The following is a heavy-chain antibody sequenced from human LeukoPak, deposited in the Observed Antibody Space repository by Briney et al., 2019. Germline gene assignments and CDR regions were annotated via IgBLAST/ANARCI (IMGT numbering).Heavy chain of an antibody. V-gene: IGHV3-21*01. CDR2: ISSSSSYI. Sequence: PGGSLRLSCAASGFTFSSYSMNWVRQAPGKGLEWVSSISSSSSYIYYADSVKGRFTISRDNAKNSLYLQMNSRRAEDTAVYYCARDLGYCSSTSCQQAYYFDYWGQGTLVTVSS. CDR3: ARDLGYCSSTSCQQAYYFDY. CDR1: GFTFSSYS. D-gene: IGHD2-2*01. J-gene: IGHJ4*02.